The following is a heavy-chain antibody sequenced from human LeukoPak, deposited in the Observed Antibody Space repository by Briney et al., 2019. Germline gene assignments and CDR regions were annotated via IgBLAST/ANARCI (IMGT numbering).Heavy chain of an antibody. CDR3: ADPPSDF. V-gene: IGHV3-7*01. Sequence: GGSLRLSCATSGFNFNTKWMTWVRQAPGKGLEWVANINQDGSEKYHGDSVKGRFIISRDNDKRSLFLEMSSLRAEDTAVYYCADPPSDFWGQGTLVAVSS. J-gene: IGHJ4*02. CDR1: GFNFNTKW. CDR2: INQDGSEK.